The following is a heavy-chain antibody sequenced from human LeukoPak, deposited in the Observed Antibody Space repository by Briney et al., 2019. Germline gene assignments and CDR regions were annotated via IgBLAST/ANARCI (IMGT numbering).Heavy chain of an antibody. CDR1: GFTFSRYW. J-gene: IGHJ4*02. Sequence: GGSLRLSCAASGFTFSRYWMHWVRQAPGKGLMWVSRISPDGSTTLYADSVKGRFTISRDNAKNTLYLQMNSLGAEDTAVYYGTTVLSSNLYNLGAYWGQGTLVTV. V-gene: IGHV3-74*03. D-gene: IGHD6-13*01. CDR3: TTVLSSNLYNLGAY. CDR2: ISPDGSTT.